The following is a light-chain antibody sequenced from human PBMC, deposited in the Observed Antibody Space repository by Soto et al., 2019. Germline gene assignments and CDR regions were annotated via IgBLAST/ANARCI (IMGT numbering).Light chain of an antibody. CDR1: QSISSW. CDR2: KAS. Sequence: EIPMAQSPSTLSASVGDRVTITCRASQSISSWLAWYQQKPGKAPKLLIYKASNLESGVPSRFSGSGSGTEFTLTINNLQPDDFATYYCQQYNSYPRTFGQGTKVEIK. J-gene: IGKJ1*01. CDR3: QQYNSYPRT. V-gene: IGKV1-5*03.